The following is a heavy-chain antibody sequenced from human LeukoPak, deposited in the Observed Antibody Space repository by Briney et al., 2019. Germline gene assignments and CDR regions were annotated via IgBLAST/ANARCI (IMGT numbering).Heavy chain of an antibody. CDR1: GFTFNRYA. J-gene: IGHJ4*02. Sequence: GGSLRLSCAASGFTFNRYAMNWVRQAPGKGLAWVSAITTSGGSTYYADSVKGRFTISRDNSKQTLYLQMNNLRAEDTAVYYCATGWYPEYWGQGTLVTVSS. CDR3: ATGWYPEY. CDR2: ITTSGGST. D-gene: IGHD6-19*01. V-gene: IGHV3-23*01.